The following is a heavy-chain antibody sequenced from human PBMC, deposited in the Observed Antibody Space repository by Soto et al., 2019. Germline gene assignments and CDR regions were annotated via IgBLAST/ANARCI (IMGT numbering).Heavy chain of an antibody. Sequence: PGGSLRLSCAASGFTFSSYWMHWVRQAPGKGLVWVSRINSDGSSTNYADSVKGRFTISRDNAKNTLYLQMNSLRAEDTAVYYCARAPEYSNPSWLCDYWGQGTLVTVSS. CDR3: ARAPEYSNPSWLCDY. D-gene: IGHD6-6*01. V-gene: IGHV3-74*01. CDR2: INSDGSST. J-gene: IGHJ4*02. CDR1: GFTFSSYW.